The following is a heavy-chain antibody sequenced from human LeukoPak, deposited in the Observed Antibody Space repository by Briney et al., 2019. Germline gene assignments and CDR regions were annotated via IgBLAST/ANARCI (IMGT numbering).Heavy chain of an antibody. Sequence: GGSLRPSCAASGFTVSSNYMNWVRQAPGQGLQWGSVINRGGSTHYADSVKGRFTISRDNSKNTLYLQMNSLRAEDTAVYYCARDLYYYGAGSDNFLYYWGRGTLVTVSS. CDR3: ARDLYYYGAGSDNFLYY. J-gene: IGHJ4*02. V-gene: IGHV3-53*01. D-gene: IGHD3-10*01. CDR1: GFTVSSNY. CDR2: INRGGST.